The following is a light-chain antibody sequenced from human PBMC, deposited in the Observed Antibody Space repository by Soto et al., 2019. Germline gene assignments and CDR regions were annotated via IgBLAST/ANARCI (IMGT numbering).Light chain of an antibody. Sequence: EIVLTQSPGTLSLSPGERATLSCRASQSVGNIYLAWYQQRPGQAPRLLIYGTSSRATGIPDRFSGSGSGTGFTLTISRLEPEDFAVYYCQHYGTSLYTFGQGTKVDIK. CDR3: QHYGTSLYT. V-gene: IGKV3-20*01. CDR2: GTS. CDR1: QSVGNIY. J-gene: IGKJ2*01.